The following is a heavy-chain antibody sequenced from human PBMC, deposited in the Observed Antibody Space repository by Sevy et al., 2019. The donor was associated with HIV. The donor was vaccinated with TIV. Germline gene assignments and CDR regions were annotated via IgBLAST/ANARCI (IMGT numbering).Heavy chain of an antibody. V-gene: IGHV3-48*02. Sequence: GGSLRLSCAASGFTFSSYSMNWVRQAPGKGLEWVSYISSSSSTIYYADSVKGRFTISRDNAKNSLYLQMNSLRDEGTAVYYCARDDGSSWYDWRGYWYFDLWGRGTLVTVSS. CDR1: GFTFSSYS. CDR3: ARDDGSSWYDWRGYWYFDL. CDR2: ISSSSSTI. J-gene: IGHJ2*01. D-gene: IGHD6-13*01.